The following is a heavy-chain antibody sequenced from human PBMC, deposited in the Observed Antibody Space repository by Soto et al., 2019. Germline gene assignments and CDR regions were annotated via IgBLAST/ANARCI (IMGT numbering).Heavy chain of an antibody. CDR2: IGSRGDST. CDR1: GFTFSSFA. CDR3: AKDLIYGYNSGRPFDS. V-gene: IGHV3-23*01. Sequence: EVQLLESGGGLVQPGGSLRLFCAASGFTFSSFAMSWVRQAPGKGLEWVSAIGSRGDSTYYADSVKGRFTISRDNSKNTLYLQMYSRRAADTAVYYCAKDLIYGYNSGRPFDSWGQGTLVTVSS. D-gene: IGHD6-19*01. J-gene: IGHJ4*02.